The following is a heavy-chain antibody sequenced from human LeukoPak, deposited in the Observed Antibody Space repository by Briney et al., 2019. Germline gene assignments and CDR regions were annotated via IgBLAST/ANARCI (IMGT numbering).Heavy chain of an antibody. CDR3: ASDYGNPDVVDY. CDR1: GFTFSSYD. V-gene: IGHV3-30-3*01. Sequence: GGSLRLSCAASGFTFSSYDMSWVRQAPGKGLEWVAAVSYDGTKKYYADSVKGRFTISRDSSKNTLYLQTNSLGVEDTAVYYCASDYGNPDVVDYWGQGTLVTVSS. J-gene: IGHJ4*02. D-gene: IGHD4-11*01. CDR2: VSYDGTKK.